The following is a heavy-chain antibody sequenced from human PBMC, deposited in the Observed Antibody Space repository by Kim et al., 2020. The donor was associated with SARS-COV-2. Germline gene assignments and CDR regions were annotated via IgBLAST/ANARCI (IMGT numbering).Heavy chain of an antibody. V-gene: IGHV3-30*07. CDR3: ARENGGCGKSPTSGFDY. Sequence: VAGPFTISRDNCKNTLDLQVNSLRDEDTAVYYCARENGGCGKSPTSGFDYWGQGTLVTVSS. J-gene: IGHJ4*02. D-gene: IGHD1-1*01.